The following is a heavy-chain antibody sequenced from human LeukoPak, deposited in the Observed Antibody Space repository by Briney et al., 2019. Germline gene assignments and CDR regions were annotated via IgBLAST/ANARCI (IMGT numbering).Heavy chain of an antibody. D-gene: IGHD6-19*01. CDR2: ISYDGSNK. V-gene: IGHV3-30-3*01. CDR3: ARDSGWYPQFEFDY. J-gene: IGHJ4*02. Sequence: GGSLRLSCAASGFTFSSYAMHWVRQAPGKGLEWVAVISYDGSNKYYADSVKGRFTISRDNSKNTLYLQMNSLRAEDTAVYYCARDSGWYPQFEFDYWGQGPLVTVSS. CDR1: GFTFSSYA.